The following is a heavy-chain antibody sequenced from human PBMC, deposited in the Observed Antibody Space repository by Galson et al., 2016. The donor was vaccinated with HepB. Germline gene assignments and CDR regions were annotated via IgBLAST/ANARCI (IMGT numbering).Heavy chain of an antibody. D-gene: IGHD2-15*01. J-gene: IGHJ4*02. CDR1: GFTFSSYA. CDR3: AKDPGRGYCSGGTCYGIGFDY. CDR2: ISGSGGST. Sequence: SLRLSCAASGFTFSSYAMSWVHQAPGKGLEWVSGISGSGGSTYYADSVRGRFTISRDNSKNTLHLQMNSLRAQDTAVYYCAKDPGRGYCSGGTCYGIGFDYWGLGTLVTVSS. V-gene: IGHV3-23*01.